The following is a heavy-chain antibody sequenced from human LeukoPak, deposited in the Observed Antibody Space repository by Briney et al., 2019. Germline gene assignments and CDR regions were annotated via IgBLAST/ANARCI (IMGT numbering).Heavy chain of an antibody. CDR3: ARDKYQLLYGDNWFDP. D-gene: IGHD2-2*02. CDR2: MNPNSGNT. V-gene: IGHV1-8*01. CDR1: GYTFTSYD. J-gene: IGHJ5*02. Sequence: ASVKVSCKASGYTFTSYDINWVRQATGQGLEWMGWMNPNSGNTGYAQKFQGRVTMTRNTSISTAYMELSSLRSEDTAVYYCARDKYQLLYGDNWFDPWGQGTLVTVSS.